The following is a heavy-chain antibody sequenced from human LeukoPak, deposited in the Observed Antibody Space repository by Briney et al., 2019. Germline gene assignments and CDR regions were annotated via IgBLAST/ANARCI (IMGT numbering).Heavy chain of an antibody. V-gene: IGHV3-7*04. CDR1: GFTFSGYW. D-gene: IGHD6-19*01. CDR3: ARGAGTLEH. J-gene: IGHJ1*01. Sequence: GGSLRLSCAASGFTFSGYWMSWVRQAPGKGLEWVANIKQDGSEKNYVDSVKGRFTISRDNAKNSVYLQMNSLRVEDTAVYYCARGAGTLEHWGQGTLVTVSS. CDR2: IKQDGSEK.